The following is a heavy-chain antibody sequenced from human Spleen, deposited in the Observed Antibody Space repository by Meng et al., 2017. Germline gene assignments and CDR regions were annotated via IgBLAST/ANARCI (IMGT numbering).Heavy chain of an antibody. J-gene: IGHJ4*02. CDR1: GYIFSRFG. Sequence: ASVKVSCKASGYIFSRFGITWVRQAPGQGLEWMGRIDPKSGDTHYAQRFQGRVTMTGDTSISTAYMELSGLRSDDTAMYYCARDEDISAAGKLFGDYWGQGTLVTVSS. CDR3: ARDEDISAAGKLFGDY. V-gene: IGHV1-2*06. CDR2: IDPKSGDT. D-gene: IGHD6-25*01.